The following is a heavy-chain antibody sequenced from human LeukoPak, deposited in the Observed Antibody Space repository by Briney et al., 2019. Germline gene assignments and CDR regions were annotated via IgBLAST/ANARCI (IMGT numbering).Heavy chain of an antibody. CDR2: INHSGST. Sequence: SETLSLTCAVYGGSFSGYYWSWIRQPPGKGLEWIGEINHSGSTNYNPSLKSRVTISVDTSKNQFSLKLSSVTAADTAVYYCARGAKTYYYDSSGYHYFDYRGQGTLVTVSS. J-gene: IGHJ4*02. CDR3: ARGAKTYYYDSSGYHYFDY. CDR1: GGSFSGYY. V-gene: IGHV4-34*01. D-gene: IGHD3-22*01.